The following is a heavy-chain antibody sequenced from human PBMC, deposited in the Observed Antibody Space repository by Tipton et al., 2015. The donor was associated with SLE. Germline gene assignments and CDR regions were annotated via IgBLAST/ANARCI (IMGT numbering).Heavy chain of an antibody. V-gene: IGHV4-38-2*02. CDR1: GYSISSGYY. CDR2: IYHSGST. J-gene: IGHJ6*03. CDR3: ARDYYYMDV. Sequence: TLSLTCTVSGYSISSGYYWGWIRQPPGKGLEWIGSIYHSGSTYYNPSLKSRVTISVDTSKNQFSLKLSSVTAADTAVYYCARDYYYMDVWGKGTTVTVSS.